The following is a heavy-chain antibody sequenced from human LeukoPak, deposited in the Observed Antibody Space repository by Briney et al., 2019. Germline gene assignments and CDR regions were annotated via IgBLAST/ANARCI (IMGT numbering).Heavy chain of an antibody. Sequence: ASVKVSCKTSGYTFSDYYMHWVRQAPGQGLEWMGWINPNSGGTNYAQNFQDRVTMTRDTSIRTAYMELSRLRSDDTAMYYCARHQGNYGTFYDDWGQGTLVTVSS. CDR1: GYTFSDYY. CDR3: ARHQGNYGTFYDD. D-gene: IGHD3-16*01. V-gene: IGHV1-2*02. CDR2: INPNSGGT. J-gene: IGHJ4*02.